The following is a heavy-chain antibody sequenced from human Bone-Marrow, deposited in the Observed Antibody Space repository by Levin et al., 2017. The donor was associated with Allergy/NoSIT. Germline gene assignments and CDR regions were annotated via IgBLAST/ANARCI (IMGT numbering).Heavy chain of an antibody. CDR2: IKPDGTGA. Sequence: GGSLRLSCAASGFNFPHFWMHWVRQVPGKGLMHISVIKPDGTGANYADSVKGRFTISRDNDKNTLFLQMNSLRAEDTALYFCTNGLTGEASWGRGTLVTVSS. D-gene: IGHD7-27*01. CDR3: TNGLTGEAS. J-gene: IGHJ5*02. V-gene: IGHV3-74*01. CDR1: GFNFPHFW.